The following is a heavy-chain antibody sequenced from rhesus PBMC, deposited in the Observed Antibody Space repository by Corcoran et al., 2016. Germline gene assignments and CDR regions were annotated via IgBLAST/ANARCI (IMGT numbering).Heavy chain of an antibody. CDR2: ISGSGGAT. J-gene: IGHJ4*01. D-gene: IGHD4-23*01. Sequence: QLQLQESGPGLVKPSETLSLTCGVSGASISRFYWSWIRTPPGKGLEWIGRISGSGGATDYHPSLKSRVTISGDTSKNHVSLELNSVTAADTAVYYCARDRAVTRPFDYWGQGVLVTVSS. CDR3: ARDRAVTRPFDY. CDR1: GASISRFY. V-gene: IGHV4-173*01.